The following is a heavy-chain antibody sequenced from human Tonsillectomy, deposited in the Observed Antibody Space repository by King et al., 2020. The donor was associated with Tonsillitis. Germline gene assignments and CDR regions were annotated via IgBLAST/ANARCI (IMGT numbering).Heavy chain of an antibody. V-gene: IGHV4-4*07. CDR1: GGSISSYY. D-gene: IGHD2-2*01. J-gene: IGHJ2*01. CDR2: IYTSGST. CDR3: ARGYCSSTSCLYWYFDL. Sequence: QLQESGPGLVKPSETLSLTCTVSGGSISSYYWSWIRQPAGKGLEWIGRIYTSGSTNYNPSLKSRVTMSVDTSKNQFSLKLSSVTAADTAVYYCARGYCSSTSCLYWYFDLWGRGTLVTVSS.